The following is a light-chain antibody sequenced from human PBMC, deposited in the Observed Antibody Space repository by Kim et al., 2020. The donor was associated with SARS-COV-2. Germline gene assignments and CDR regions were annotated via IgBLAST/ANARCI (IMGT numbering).Light chain of an antibody. J-gene: IGKJ2*02. V-gene: IGKV1-6*01. CDR2: ATS. Sequence: AIQMTQSPSSLSASVGDRVTITCRASRDIRSDLAWYQQKPGKSPNLLIHATSRLHSGVPSRFSGSGSGTDFTLTISSLQPEDFATYYCLQDHYSPRTFGQGTRLEIK. CDR3: LQDHYSPRT. CDR1: RDIRSD.